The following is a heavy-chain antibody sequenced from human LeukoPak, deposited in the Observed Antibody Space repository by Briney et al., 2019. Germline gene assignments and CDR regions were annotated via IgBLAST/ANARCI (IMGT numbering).Heavy chain of an antibody. Sequence: PSETLSLTCAVYGGSFSGYYWSWIRQPPGKGLEWIGEINHSGSTNYNPSLKSRVTISVDTSKNQFSLKLSSVTAADTAVYYCARGGGSGPPRFDPWGQGTLVTVSS. CDR1: GGSFSGYY. D-gene: IGHD3-10*01. CDR2: INHSGST. CDR3: ARGGGSGPPRFDP. V-gene: IGHV4-34*01. J-gene: IGHJ5*02.